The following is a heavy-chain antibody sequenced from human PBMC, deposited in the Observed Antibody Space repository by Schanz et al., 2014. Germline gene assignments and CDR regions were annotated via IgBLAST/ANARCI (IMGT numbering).Heavy chain of an antibody. J-gene: IGHJ6*03. CDR3: ARVKYCTITRCYRTETEGIYYMDV. V-gene: IGHV3-23*04. CDR1: GFIFSDYY. CDR2: ISGSGGST. D-gene: IGHD2-2*01. Sequence: VQLVESGGGLVKPGGSLRLSCAASGFIFSDYYMAWIRQAPGKGLEWVSAISGSGGSTYYADSVKGRFTISRDNSKNTLYLQMNSLRAEDTAVYYCARVKYCTITRCYRTETEGIYYMDVWGKGTTVTVSS.